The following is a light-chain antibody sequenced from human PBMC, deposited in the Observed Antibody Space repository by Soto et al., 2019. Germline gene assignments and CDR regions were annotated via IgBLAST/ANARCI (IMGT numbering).Light chain of an antibody. V-gene: IGLV2-8*01. Sequence: QSALTQPPSASGSPGQSVTISCTGTSRDVGGYNYVSWYQQHPGKAPKLMIYEVSKRPSGVPDRFSGSKSGNTASLTVSGLQAEDEADYYCSSYAGSNNLGVVFGGGTKVTVL. CDR1: SRDVGGYNY. CDR2: EVS. J-gene: IGLJ2*01. CDR3: SSYAGSNNLGVV.